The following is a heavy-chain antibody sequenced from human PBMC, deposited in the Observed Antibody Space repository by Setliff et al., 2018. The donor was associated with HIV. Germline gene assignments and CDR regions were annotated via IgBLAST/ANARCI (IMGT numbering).Heavy chain of an antibody. V-gene: IGHV1-69*10. D-gene: IGHD3-22*01. CDR2: TNPQPDIA. CDR3: VRVGPWYYARSGYLASWDY. J-gene: IGHJ4*02. CDR1: GFTFNHYA. Sequence: GASVKVSCKASGFTFNHYALSWVRQAPGQRPEWMGGTNPQPDIANYAQRFQGRVTITADHSTTTTYMELTSLRADDTAVYYCVRVGPWYYARSGYLASWDYWGQGTLVTVSS.